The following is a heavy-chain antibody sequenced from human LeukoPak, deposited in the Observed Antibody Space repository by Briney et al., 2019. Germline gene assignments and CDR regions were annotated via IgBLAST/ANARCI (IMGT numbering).Heavy chain of an antibody. CDR2: ICHYNRNT. Sequence: VASVKVSCKPSGYTFNTYGITWVRQAPGQGLEWRGLICHYNRNTNYAQKFQGRVTLTTDKSTSTDYMEMRSMRSDDTAVYYCARGPHERSGYPDDWGQGTLVIVSS. CDR3: ARGPHERSGYPDD. J-gene: IGHJ4*02. V-gene: IGHV1-18*01. D-gene: IGHD3-22*01. CDR1: GYTFNTYG.